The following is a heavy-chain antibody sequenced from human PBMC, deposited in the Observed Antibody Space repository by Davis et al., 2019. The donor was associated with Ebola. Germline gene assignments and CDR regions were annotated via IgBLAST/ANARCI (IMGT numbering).Heavy chain of an antibody. CDR2: ISYDGSNK. D-gene: IGHD3-10*01. J-gene: IGHJ5*02. CDR3: ASLPANGGFGELLIPSIGELGWNRRP. Sequence: SLNISCAASGFTFSRYAMHWARHAPGNGLVSVAVISYDGSNKYYADSVKRRFTISRDNSKNTLYLQMNSLRAEDTAVYYCASLPANGGFGELLIPSIGELGWNRRPWGQGTLVTVSS. V-gene: IGHV3-30-3*01. CDR1: GFTFSRYA.